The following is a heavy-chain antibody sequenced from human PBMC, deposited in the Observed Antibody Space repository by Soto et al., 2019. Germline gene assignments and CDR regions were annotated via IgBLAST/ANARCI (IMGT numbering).Heavy chain of an antibody. CDR3: ARLIGNSWLDS. Sequence: SETLSLTCAVSGGSTRHSSYFWGWIRQPPGKGLEWIASVYYSGTPYYNPSLKSRITINPDTSNNQFSLQLNSVTPDDTAVYYCARLIGNSWLDSWGQGTLVTVSS. V-gene: IGHV4-39*01. CDR1: GGSTRHSSYF. J-gene: IGHJ5*01. CDR2: VYYSGTP.